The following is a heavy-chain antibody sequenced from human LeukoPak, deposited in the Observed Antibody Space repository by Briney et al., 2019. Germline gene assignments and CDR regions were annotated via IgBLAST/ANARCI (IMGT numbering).Heavy chain of an antibody. J-gene: IGHJ4*02. D-gene: IGHD6-19*01. Sequence: PSETLSLTCAVYGGSFSGYYWSWIRQPPGKGLEWIGEINHSGSTNYNPSLKSRVTISVDTPKNQFSLKLSSVTAADTAVYYCARGPPNSSGWYLYWGQGTLVTVSS. V-gene: IGHV4-34*01. CDR1: GGSFSGYY. CDR3: ARGPPNSSGWYLY. CDR2: INHSGST.